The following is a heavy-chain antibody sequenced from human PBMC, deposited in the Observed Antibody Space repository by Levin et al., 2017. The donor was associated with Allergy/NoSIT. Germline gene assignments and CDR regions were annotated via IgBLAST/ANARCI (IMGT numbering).Heavy chain of an antibody. CDR2: INWNGGTT. Sequence: PGGSLRLSCAASGFTFDDYGMTWVRQAPGKGLEWVAIINWNGGTTGYADSVKGRFTISRDNAKNSLSLQMNSLRAADAALYYCSRTSYSGSFRVGDFDFWGHGTRVTVSS. CDR1: GFTFDDYG. CDR3: SRTSYSGSFRVGDFDF. J-gene: IGHJ4*01. D-gene: IGHD3-10*01. V-gene: IGHV3-20*04.